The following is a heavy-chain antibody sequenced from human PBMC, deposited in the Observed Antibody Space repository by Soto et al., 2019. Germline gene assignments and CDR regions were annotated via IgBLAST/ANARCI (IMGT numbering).Heavy chain of an antibody. CDR2: IIPIFGTA. Sequence: GASVKVSCKASGGTFSSYGISWVRQAPGQGLEWMGGIIPIFGTANYAQKFQGRVTITADESTSTAYMELSSLRSEDTAVYYCARGTGSITIFGVVIGYMDVWGQGTTVTVSS. CDR3: ARGTGSITIFGVVIGYMDV. J-gene: IGHJ6*02. V-gene: IGHV1-69*13. CDR1: GGTFSSYG. D-gene: IGHD3-3*01.